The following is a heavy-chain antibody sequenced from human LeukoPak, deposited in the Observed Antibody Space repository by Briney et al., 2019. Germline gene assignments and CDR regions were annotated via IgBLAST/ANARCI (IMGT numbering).Heavy chain of an antibody. J-gene: IGHJ4*02. D-gene: IGHD5-24*01. Sequence: SSETLSLTCTVSGGSIRSYYWSWIRQPAAKGLEWIGRIYTSGSTNYNPSLKSRVTMSVDTSKNQFSLKPSSVTAADTAVYYCARDFYLDGYPYFEYWGQGTLVTVSS. CDR3: ARDFYLDGYPYFEY. CDR2: IYTSGST. V-gene: IGHV4-4*07. CDR1: GGSIRSYY.